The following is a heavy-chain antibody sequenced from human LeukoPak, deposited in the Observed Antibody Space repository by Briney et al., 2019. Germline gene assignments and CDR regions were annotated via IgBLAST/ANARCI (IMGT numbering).Heavy chain of an antibody. Sequence: GASVKVSCKASGGTFSSYAISWVRQAPGQGLEWMGGIIPIFGTANYAQKFQGRVTITADESTSTAYMELSSLRSEDTAVYYCASMSIPKYHMDVWGKGTTVTVSS. V-gene: IGHV1-69*13. CDR2: IIPIFGTA. D-gene: IGHD3-3*02. CDR1: GGTFSSYA. J-gene: IGHJ6*03. CDR3: ASMSIPKYHMDV.